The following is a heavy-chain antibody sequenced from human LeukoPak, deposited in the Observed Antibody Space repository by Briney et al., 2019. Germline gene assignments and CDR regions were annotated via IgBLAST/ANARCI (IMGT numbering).Heavy chain of an antibody. V-gene: IGHV4-59*01. D-gene: IGHD4-17*01. CDR2: IYYSGST. J-gene: IGHJ2*01. CDR3: ARSYGDYPPGYFDL. CDR1: GGSISSYY. Sequence: SETLSLTCTVSGGSISSYYWSWIRQPPGKGLEWIGYIYYSGSTNYNPSLKSRVTISVDTSKNQFSLKLSSVTAADTAVYYCARSYGDYPPGYFDLWGRGTLVTVSS.